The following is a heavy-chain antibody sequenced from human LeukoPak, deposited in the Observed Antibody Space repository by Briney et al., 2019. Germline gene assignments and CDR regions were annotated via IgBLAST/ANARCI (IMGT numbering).Heavy chain of an antibody. CDR3: ANFVGATPDAFDI. D-gene: IGHD1-26*01. V-gene: IGHV3-23*01. CDR2: ISGSGGST. Sequence: GGSLRLSCAASGFAFSSYAMSWVRQAPGKGLEWVSAISGSGGSTYYADSVKGRFTISRDNSKNTLYLQMNSLRAEDTAVYYCANFVGATPDAFDIWGQGTMVTVSS. J-gene: IGHJ3*02. CDR1: GFAFSSYA.